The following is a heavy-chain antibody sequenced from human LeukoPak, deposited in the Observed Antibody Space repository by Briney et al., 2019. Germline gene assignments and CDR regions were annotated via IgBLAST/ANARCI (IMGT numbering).Heavy chain of an antibody. V-gene: IGHV4-34*01. CDR2: VNHIRST. Sequence: SETLSLTCAVYGGSFSGYYWSWLRQPPGKGLEWVGGVNHIRSTNYHPSLQHRVTISVDTSKTQFSLKLSSVTAADTAVYYCARGRGIIVVPAATNWFDPWGQGTLVTVSS. CDR3: ARGRGIIVVPAATNWFDP. CDR1: GGSFSGYY. J-gene: IGHJ5*02. D-gene: IGHD2-2*01.